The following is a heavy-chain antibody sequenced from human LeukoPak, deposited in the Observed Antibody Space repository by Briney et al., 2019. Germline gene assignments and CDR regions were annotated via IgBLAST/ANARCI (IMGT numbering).Heavy chain of an antibody. CDR1: GGSISSSSYY. V-gene: IGHV4-39*07. CDR2: IYYSGST. CDR3: ASLRGYFDWLLFDY. Sequence: SETLSLTCTVSGGSISSSSYYWGWIRQPPGKGLEWIGSIYYSGSTYYNPSLKSRVTISVDTSKNQFSLKLSSVTAADTAVYYCASLRGYFDWLLFDYWGQGTLVTVSS. D-gene: IGHD3-9*01. J-gene: IGHJ4*02.